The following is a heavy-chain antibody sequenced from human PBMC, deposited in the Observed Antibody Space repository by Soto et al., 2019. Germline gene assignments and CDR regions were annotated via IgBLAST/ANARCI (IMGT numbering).Heavy chain of an antibody. CDR1: GGSFSGYY. CDR2: INHSGST. Sequence: SETLSLTCAVYGGSFSGYYWSWIRQPPGKGLEWIGEINHSGSTNYNPSLKSRVTISVDTSKNQFSLKLSSVTAADTAVYYCASVPSSIAAVSWFDPWGQGTLVTVSS. J-gene: IGHJ5*02. D-gene: IGHD6-13*01. CDR3: ASVPSSIAAVSWFDP. V-gene: IGHV4-34*01.